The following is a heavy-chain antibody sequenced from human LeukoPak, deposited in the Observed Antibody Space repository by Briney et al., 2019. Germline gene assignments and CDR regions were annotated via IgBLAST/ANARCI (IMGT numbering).Heavy chain of an antibody. J-gene: IGHJ5*02. Sequence: SGGSLRLSCAASGFTVSSNYMSWVRQAPGKGLEWVSVIYSGGSTYYADSVKGRFTISRDNSKNTLYLQMNSLRAEDTAVYYCAIAGSGRLYNWFDPWGQGTLVTVSS. CDR1: GFTVSSNY. CDR2: IYSGGST. CDR3: AIAGSGRLYNWFDP. D-gene: IGHD6-19*01. V-gene: IGHV3-66*02.